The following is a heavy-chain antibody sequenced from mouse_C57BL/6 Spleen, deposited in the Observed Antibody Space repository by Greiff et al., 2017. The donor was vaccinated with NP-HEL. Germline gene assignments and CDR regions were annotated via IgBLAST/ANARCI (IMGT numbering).Heavy chain of an antibody. V-gene: IGHV1-85*01. CDR1: GYTFTSYD. CDR3: ASLDYYGSSYYFDY. Sequence: VQLQQSGPELVKPGASVKLSCKASGYTFTSYDINWVKQRPGQGLEWIGWIYPRDGSTKYNEKFKGKATLTVDTSSSTAYMELHSLTSEDSAVYFSASLDYYGSSYYFDYWGQGTTLTVSS. CDR2: IYPRDGST. J-gene: IGHJ2*01. D-gene: IGHD1-1*01.